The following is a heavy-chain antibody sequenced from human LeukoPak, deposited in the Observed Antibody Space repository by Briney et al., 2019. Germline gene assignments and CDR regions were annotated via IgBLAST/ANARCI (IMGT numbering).Heavy chain of an antibody. Sequence: ASVKVSCKASGFTFTSYAMNWVRQAPGQGLEWMGWINTNTGNPTYAQGFTGRFVFSLDTSVSTAYLQISSLKAEDTAVYCCARDDRIVGATFYYWGQGTLVTVSS. CDR1: GFTFTSYA. D-gene: IGHD1-26*01. J-gene: IGHJ4*02. CDR3: ARDDRIVGATFYY. V-gene: IGHV7-4-1*02. CDR2: INTNTGNP.